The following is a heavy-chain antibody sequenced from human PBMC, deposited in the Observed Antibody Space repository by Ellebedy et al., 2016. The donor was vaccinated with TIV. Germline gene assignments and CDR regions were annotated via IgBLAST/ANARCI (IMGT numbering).Heavy chain of an antibody. Sequence: PGGSLRLSCAASGFTFSTYSMNWVRQAPGKGLDWVSFITSDSTTIYYADSVKGRFAISRDNARNSLFLQMNSLRAEDTAVYYCVRGRHKAEARTPDFWGQGTLVTVSS. D-gene: IGHD6-13*01. V-gene: IGHV3-48*04. CDR2: ITSDSTTI. CDR3: VRGRHKAEARTPDF. CDR1: GFTFSTYS. J-gene: IGHJ4*02.